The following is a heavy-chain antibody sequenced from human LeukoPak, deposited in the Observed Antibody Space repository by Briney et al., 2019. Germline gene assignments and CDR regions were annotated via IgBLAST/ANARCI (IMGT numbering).Heavy chain of an antibody. CDR3: ARSLRYPSDAFDI. Sequence: TSETRSLTCTVSGGSISSYYWSWIRQPPGKGLEWIGYIYYSGSTNYNPSLKSRVTISVDTSKNQFSLKLSSVTAADTAVYYCARSLRYPSDAFDIWGQGTMVTVSS. CDR2: IYYSGST. D-gene: IGHD3-9*01. J-gene: IGHJ3*02. CDR1: GGSISSYY. V-gene: IGHV4-59*01.